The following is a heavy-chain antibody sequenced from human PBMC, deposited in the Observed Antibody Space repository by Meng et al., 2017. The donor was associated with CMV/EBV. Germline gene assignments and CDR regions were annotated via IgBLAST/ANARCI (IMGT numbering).Heavy chain of an antibody. CDR1: GGSISSYY. CDR2: IYYSGST. J-gene: IGHJ4*02. Sequence: GSLRLSCTVSGGSISSYYWSWIRQPPGKGLEWIGYIYYSGSTNYNPSLKSRVTISVDTSKNQFSLKLSSVTAADTAVYYCARDQGYSSSWYYFDYWGQGTLVTVS. CDR3: ARDQGYSSSWYYFDY. D-gene: IGHD6-13*01. V-gene: IGHV4-59*01.